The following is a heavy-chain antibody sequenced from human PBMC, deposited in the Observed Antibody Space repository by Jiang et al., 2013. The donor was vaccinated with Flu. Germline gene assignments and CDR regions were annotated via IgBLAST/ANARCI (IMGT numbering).Heavy chain of an antibody. V-gene: IGHV4-59*12. Sequence: GLLKPSETLSLICTVSGGSISSYYWSWIRQPPGKGLEWIGYIHNTESTNYNPSLKSRVTISVDTSKNQFSLKLSSVTAADTAVYYCARPQRAGYSIYNWFDPWGQGTLVTVSS. J-gene: IGHJ5*02. CDR2: IHNTEST. D-gene: IGHD3-9*01. CDR1: GGSISSYY. CDR3: ARPQRAGYSIYNWFDP.